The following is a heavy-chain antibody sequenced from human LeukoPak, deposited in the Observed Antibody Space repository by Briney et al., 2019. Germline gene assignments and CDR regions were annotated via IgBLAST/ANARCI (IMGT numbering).Heavy chain of an antibody. CDR3: ARASDYVWGSYRSYYFDY. J-gene: IGHJ4*02. CDR2: IYYSGST. CDR1: GGSISPYY. V-gene: IGHV4-59*01. D-gene: IGHD3-16*02. Sequence: SETLSLTCTVSGGSISPYYWSWIRQPLGKGLEWIGYIYYSGSTNYNPSLKSRVTISVDTSKNQFSLKLGSVTAADTAVYYCARASDYVWGSYRSYYFDYWGQGTLVTVSS.